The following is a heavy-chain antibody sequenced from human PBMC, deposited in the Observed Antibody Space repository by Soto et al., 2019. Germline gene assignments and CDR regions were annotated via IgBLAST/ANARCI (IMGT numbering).Heavy chain of an antibody. V-gene: IGHV1-2*04. J-gene: IGHJ6*02. CDR1: GYSFTDYH. CDR2: LNPKSGGT. Sequence: VASVKVSCKASGYSFTDYHIHWVRQAPGQGLEWLGRLNPKSGGTSTAQKFQGWVTMTTDTSISTASMELTRLTSDDTAIYYCARGDSTDCSNGVCSFFYNHDMDVWGQGTTVTVSS. CDR3: ARGDSTDCSNGVCSFFYNHDMDV. D-gene: IGHD2-8*01.